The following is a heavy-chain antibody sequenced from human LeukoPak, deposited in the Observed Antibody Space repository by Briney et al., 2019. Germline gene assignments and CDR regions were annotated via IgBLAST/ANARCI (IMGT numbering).Heavy chain of an antibody. CDR3: AGGYCSSTSCLPSY. J-gene: IGHJ4*02. CDR2: IIPIFGTA. CDR1: GGTFSSYA. D-gene: IGHD2-2*01. Sequence: SVKVSCKASGGTFSSYAISWVRQAPGQGLEWMGGIIPIFGTANYAQKFQGRVTITADESTSTAYMEPSSLRSEDTAVYYCAGGYCSSTSCLPSYWGQGTLVTVSS. V-gene: IGHV1-69*01.